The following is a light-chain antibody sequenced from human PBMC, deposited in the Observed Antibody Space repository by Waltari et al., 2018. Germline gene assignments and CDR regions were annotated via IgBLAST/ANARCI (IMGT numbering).Light chain of an antibody. CDR1: SSDVGAYNY. V-gene: IGLV2-14*03. J-gene: IGLJ2*01. CDR2: DVT. Sequence: QSALTQHASVSGSPGQSITISCTGTSSDVGAYNYVSWYQQHPGQAPKLMIYDVTSRPSGVSNRFSGSKSGNTASLTISGLQAEDEADYYCSSYTSSSTPLVFGGGTKLTVL. CDR3: SSYTSSSTPLV.